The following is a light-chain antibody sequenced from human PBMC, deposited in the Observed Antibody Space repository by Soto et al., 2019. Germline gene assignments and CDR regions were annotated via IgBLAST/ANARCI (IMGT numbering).Light chain of an antibody. CDR1: QSVSSSY. CDR3: QQYGSSPGT. V-gene: IGKV3-20*01. J-gene: IGKJ4*01. Sequence: EIVLTQSAGTLSLSPGERATLSCRASQSVSSSYLAWYQQKPGQAPRLLIYNAFNRATGIPDRFSGSGSGTDFTLTISRLEPEDFAVYYCQQYGSSPGTFGGGTKVDIK. CDR2: NAF.